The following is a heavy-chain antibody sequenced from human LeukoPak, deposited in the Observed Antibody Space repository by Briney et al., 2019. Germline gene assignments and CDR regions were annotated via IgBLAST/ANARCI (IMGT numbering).Heavy chain of an antibody. Sequence: GGSLRLSCAASGFTFSSYAMSWVRQAPGKGLEWVSGFSVSDQTTYYADSVKGRFTISRDNSKNTLYLQINSLRAEDTAVYYCAKDPRVSYGDYNIRWGQGTLVIVSS. CDR3: AKDPRVSYGDYNIR. CDR2: FSVSDQTT. D-gene: IGHD4-17*01. CDR1: GFTFSSYA. V-gene: IGHV3-23*01. J-gene: IGHJ4*02.